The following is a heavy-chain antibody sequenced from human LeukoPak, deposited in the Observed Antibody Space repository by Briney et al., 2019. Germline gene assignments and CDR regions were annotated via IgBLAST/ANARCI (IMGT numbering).Heavy chain of an antibody. J-gene: IGHJ4*02. CDR1: GFTFSSYS. Sequence: GGSLRLSCAASGFTFSSYSMNWVRQAPGKGLEWVSAISGSGGSTYYADSVKGRFTISRDNSKNTLYLQMNSLRAEDTAVYYCARGAPGGYYFDYWGQGTLVTVSS. CDR3: ARGAPGGYYFDY. V-gene: IGHV3-23*01. CDR2: ISGSGGST.